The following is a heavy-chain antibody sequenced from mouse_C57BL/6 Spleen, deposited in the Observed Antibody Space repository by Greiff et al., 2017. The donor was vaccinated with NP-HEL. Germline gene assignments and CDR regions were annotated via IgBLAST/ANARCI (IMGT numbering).Heavy chain of an antibody. CDR3: ARQLTVYYDYDARFAY. D-gene: IGHD2-4*01. CDR2: INPSNGGT. CDR1: GYTFTSYW. V-gene: IGHV1-53*01. Sequence: QVQLQQPGTELVKPWASVKLSCKASGYTFTSYWMHWVKQRPGQGLEWIGNINPSNGGTNYNEKFKSKATLTVDKSSSTAYMQLSSLTSEDSAVYYCARQLTVYYDYDARFAYWGQGTLVTVSA. J-gene: IGHJ3*01.